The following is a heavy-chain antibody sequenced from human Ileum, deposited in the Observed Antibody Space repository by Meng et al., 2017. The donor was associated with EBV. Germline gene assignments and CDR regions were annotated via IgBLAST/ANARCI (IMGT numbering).Heavy chain of an antibody. V-gene: IGHV4-34*01. D-gene: IGHD3-10*01. CDR2: INHSGST. Sequence: QLQLQQWGEGLLTPSETLSLTCAVYGGSFSGYYWSWIRQPPGKGLEWIGEINHSGSTNYNPSLKGRVTISVDTSKNQFSLKLSSVTAADTAVYYCARGNKVSDRGFDYWGQGTLVTGSS. J-gene: IGHJ4*02. CDR3: ARGNKVSDRGFDY. CDR1: GGSFSGYY.